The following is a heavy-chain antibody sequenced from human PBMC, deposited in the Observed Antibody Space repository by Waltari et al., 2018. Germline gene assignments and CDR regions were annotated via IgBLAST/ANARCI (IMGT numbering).Heavy chain of an antibody. CDR2: IYHSGST. J-gene: IGHJ6*02. V-gene: IGHV4-30-2*01. Sequence: QVQLQESGPGLVKPSQTLSLTCPFSGGSISSGGYYWSWIRQHPGKGLAWIGYIYHSGSTYYNPSLKSRVTISVDRSKNQFSLKLSSVTAADTAVYYCARADITMVRGAEPDYYYYYGMDVWGQGTTVTVSS. D-gene: IGHD3-10*01. CDR1: GGSISSGGYY. CDR3: ARADITMVRGAEPDYYYYYGMDV.